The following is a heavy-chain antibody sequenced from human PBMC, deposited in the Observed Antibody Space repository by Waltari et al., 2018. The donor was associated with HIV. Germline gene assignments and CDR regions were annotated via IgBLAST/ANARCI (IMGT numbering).Heavy chain of an antibody. CDR2: MYYSGST. D-gene: IGHD3-10*01. CDR3: ARVAVYGSGLGFFNY. Sequence: QVQLQESGPGLVKPSETLSLTCTVAGGSLSNNYWSWIRPPPGEGLEWIGYMYYSGSTNYNPSLKSRVTISVDTSRNQFSLKLTSVTAADTAVYYCARVAVYGSGLGFFNYWGQGTLVTVSS. CDR1: GGSLSNNY. J-gene: IGHJ4*02. V-gene: IGHV4-59*01.